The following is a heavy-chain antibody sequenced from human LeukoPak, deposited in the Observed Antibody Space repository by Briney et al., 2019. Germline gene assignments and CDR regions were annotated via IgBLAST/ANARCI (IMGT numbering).Heavy chain of an antibody. Sequence: ASVKVSCKASGYTFTCYYMHWVRQAPGQGLEWMGWINPNSGGTNYAQKFQGRVTITRDTSISTAYMELSRLRSDDTAVYYCAREYIVGATAADYWGQGTLVTVSS. CDR3: AREYIVGATAADY. J-gene: IGHJ4*02. CDR1: GYTFTCYY. V-gene: IGHV1-2*02. D-gene: IGHD1-26*01. CDR2: INPNSGGT.